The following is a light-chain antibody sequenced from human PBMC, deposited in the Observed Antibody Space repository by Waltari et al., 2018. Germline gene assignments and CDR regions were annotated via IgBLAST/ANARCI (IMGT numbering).Light chain of an antibody. CDR3: QHRNNWPLT. V-gene: IGKV3-11*01. CDR1: QSVSSK. Sequence: EIVLTQSPAPLSLSPGARATLSCRASQSVSSKLAWYQQKPGQAPRLLIYDASNRATDIAARFSGSGSGTDFTLTISSLEPEDFAVYYCQHRNNWPLTFGGGTKVEIK. CDR2: DAS. J-gene: IGKJ4*01.